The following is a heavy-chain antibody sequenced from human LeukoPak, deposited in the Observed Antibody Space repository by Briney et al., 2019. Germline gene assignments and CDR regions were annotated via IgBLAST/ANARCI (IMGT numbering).Heavy chain of an antibody. CDR2: ISWNSGGI. D-gene: IGHD6-19*01. CDR1: GFTFDDYA. CDR3: ARDPSGGWSLNYYYYMDV. Sequence: GGSLRLSCAASGFTFDDYAMHWVRQAPGKGLEWVSGISWNSGGIGYADSVKGRFTISRDNAKNSLYLQMNSLRAEDTAVYYCARDPSGGWSLNYYYYMDVWGKGTTVTISS. J-gene: IGHJ6*03. V-gene: IGHV3-9*01.